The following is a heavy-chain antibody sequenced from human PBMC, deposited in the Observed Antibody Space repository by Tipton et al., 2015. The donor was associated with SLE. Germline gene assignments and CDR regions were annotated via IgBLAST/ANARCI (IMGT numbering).Heavy chain of an antibody. V-gene: IGHV4-4*07. CDR2: IYTSGST. CDR1: GGSISSYY. D-gene: IGHD3-22*01. Sequence: TLSLTCTVSGGSISSYYWSWIRQPAGKGLEWIGRIYTSGSTNYNPSLKSRVTMSVDTSKNQFSLKLSSVTAADTAVYYCARGGDSSGYPGAFDIRGQGTMVTVSS. J-gene: IGHJ3*02. CDR3: ARGGDSSGYPGAFDI.